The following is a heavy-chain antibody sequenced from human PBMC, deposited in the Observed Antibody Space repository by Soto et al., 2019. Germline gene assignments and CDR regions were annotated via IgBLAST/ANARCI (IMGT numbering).Heavy chain of an antibody. CDR2: ISYDGSNK. CDR1: GFTFSSYG. Sequence: QVQLVESGGGVVQPGRSLRLSCTASGFTFSSYGMHWGRQAPGKGLEWVAVISYDGSNKYYADSVKGRFTISRDNSKNTLYLQMNSLRAEDTAVYYCAIYSSGWYPLDYWGQGTLVTVSS. D-gene: IGHD6-19*01. J-gene: IGHJ4*02. CDR3: AIYSSGWYPLDY. V-gene: IGHV3-30*03.